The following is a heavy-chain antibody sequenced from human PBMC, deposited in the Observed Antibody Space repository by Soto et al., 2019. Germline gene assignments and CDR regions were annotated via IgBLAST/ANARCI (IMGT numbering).Heavy chain of an antibody. CDR2: VHFRGKT. J-gene: IGHJ3*01. Sequence: PLATLSLTGGVSGASISNSDYYCVWIRQPPGQGLEWIATVHFRGKTYYNVSLKTRLTISLDPSKNLFSLRLTSLTAADTAVYYCATEAAHHDAFDVWGRGTRVT. CDR1: GASISNSDYY. D-gene: IGHD2-15*01. V-gene: IGHV4-39*02. CDR3: ATEAAHHDAFDV.